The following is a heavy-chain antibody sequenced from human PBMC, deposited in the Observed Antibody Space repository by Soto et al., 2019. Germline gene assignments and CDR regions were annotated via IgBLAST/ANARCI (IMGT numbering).Heavy chain of an antibody. CDR1: GFTFSDYY. CDR3: ARSGDNYNRLDY. V-gene: IGHV3-11*06. CDR2: SSNSGTFS. Sequence: PRLSCEGYGFTFSDYYISWIRQAPGKGLEWISYSSNSGTFSRYADSVKGRFSISRDNTKNLLYLQMNSLRAEDTAVYYCARSGDNYNRLDYWGQGTPVTVSS. D-gene: IGHD1-1*01. J-gene: IGHJ4*02.